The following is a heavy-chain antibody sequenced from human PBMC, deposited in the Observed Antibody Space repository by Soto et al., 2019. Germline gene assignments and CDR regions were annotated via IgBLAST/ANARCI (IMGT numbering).Heavy chain of an antibody. D-gene: IGHD3-10*01. J-gene: IGHJ4*02. CDR2: IYYSGST. V-gene: IGHV4-59*01. CDR1: GGSISSYY. Sequence: SETRSLTCTVSGGSISSYYWSWIRQPPGKGLEWIGYIYYSGSTNYNPALKSRVTISLDTSKNQFSLKLSSVTAADTAVYYCARGLFYGSGIPSGYWGQGTLVTVSS. CDR3: ARGLFYGSGIPSGY.